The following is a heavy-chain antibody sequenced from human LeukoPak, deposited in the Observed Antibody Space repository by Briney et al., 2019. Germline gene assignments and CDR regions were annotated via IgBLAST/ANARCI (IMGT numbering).Heavy chain of an antibody. CDR1: GGTFSSYA. CDR3: AGMGVGWLRYNYFDY. V-gene: IGHV1-69*06. CDR2: IIPIFGTA. Sequence: SVKVSCKASGGTFSSYAISWVRQAPGQGLEWMGGIIPIFGTANYAQKFQGRVTITADKSTSTAYMELSSLRSEDTAVYYCAGMGVGWLRYNYFDYWGQGTLVTVSS. J-gene: IGHJ4*02. D-gene: IGHD5-12*01.